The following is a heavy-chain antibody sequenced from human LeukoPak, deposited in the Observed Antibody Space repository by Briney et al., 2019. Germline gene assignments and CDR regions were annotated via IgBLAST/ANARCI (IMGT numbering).Heavy chain of an antibody. Sequence: ASVKVSCKASGYTFTSYGISWVRQAPGRGLEWMGWISAYNGNTNYAQKLQGRVTMTTDTSTSTAYMELRSLRSDDTAVYYCARVHYDFWSGYPRTYYYYYYMDVWGKGTTVTVSS. J-gene: IGHJ6*03. V-gene: IGHV1-18*01. CDR3: ARVHYDFWSGYPRTYYYYYYMDV. CDR2: ISAYNGNT. CDR1: GYTFTSYG. D-gene: IGHD3-3*01.